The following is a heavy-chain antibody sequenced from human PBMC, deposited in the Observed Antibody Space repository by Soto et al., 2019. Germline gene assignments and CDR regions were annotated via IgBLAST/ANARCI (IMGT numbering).Heavy chain of an antibody. V-gene: IGHV3-66*01. CDR1: GFTVSSNY. CDR3: AGRKEWLRLFAFDI. Sequence: GGSLRLSCAASGFTVSSNYMSWVRQAPGKGLEWVSVIYSGGSTYYADSVKGRFTISRDNSKNTLYLQMNSLRAEDTAVYYCAGRKEWLRLFAFDIWGQGTMVTVSS. J-gene: IGHJ3*02. CDR2: IYSGGST. D-gene: IGHD5-12*01.